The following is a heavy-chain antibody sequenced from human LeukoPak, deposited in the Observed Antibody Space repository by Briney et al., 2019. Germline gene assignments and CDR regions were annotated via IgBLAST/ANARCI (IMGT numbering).Heavy chain of an antibody. Sequence: GGSLRLSCAGSGFTFSDSDIHWVRQASGKGLEWVGRIRSKADNCATAYTTSVKGRFTVSRDDSKNTAYLQMSSLKTEDTAIYYCSSRDGNSGNWGLGTLVTVSS. CDR3: SSRDGNSGN. D-gene: IGHD5-24*01. J-gene: IGHJ4*02. CDR1: GFTFSDSD. CDR2: IRSKADNCAT. V-gene: IGHV3-73*01.